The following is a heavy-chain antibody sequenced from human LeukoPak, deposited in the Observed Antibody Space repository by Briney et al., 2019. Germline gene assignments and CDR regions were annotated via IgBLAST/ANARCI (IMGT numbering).Heavy chain of an antibody. Sequence: GGSLRLSRAASGFTFSSYSMNWVRQAPGKGLEWVSSISSSSSYIYYAESVKGRFTISRDNAKNSLYLQMNSLRAEDTALYYCARQSYGSFLYYFDQWGQGTLVTVSS. D-gene: IGHD3-10*01. V-gene: IGHV3-21*01. CDR3: ARQSYGSFLYYFDQ. CDR2: ISSSSSYI. J-gene: IGHJ4*02. CDR1: GFTFSSYS.